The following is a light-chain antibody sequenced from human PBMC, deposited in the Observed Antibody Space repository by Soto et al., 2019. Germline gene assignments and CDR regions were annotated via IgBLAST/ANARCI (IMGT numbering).Light chain of an antibody. CDR3: SSYTSSSTLV. CDR2: EVT. V-gene: IGLV2-14*01. CDR1: SSDLGGYNS. J-gene: IGLJ3*02. Sequence: QSALTQPASVSGSPGQSITISCTGTSSDLGGYNSVSWYQQYPGKAPKLMIYEVTNRPSGVSNRFSGSKSGNTASLTISGLQAEDEADYYCSSYTSSSTLVFGGGTKVTVL.